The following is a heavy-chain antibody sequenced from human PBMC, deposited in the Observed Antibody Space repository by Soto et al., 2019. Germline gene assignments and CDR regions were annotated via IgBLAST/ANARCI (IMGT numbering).Heavy chain of an antibody. J-gene: IGHJ4*02. CDR3: ARGGWRHIDY. D-gene: IGHD3-3*01. CDR2: IYYSGST. V-gene: IGHV4-59*08. CDR1: GGSISFYY. Sequence: QVQLQESGPGLVKPSETLSLPCTVSGGSISFYYWSWIRQPPGKGLEWIGYIYYSGSTNYNPSLKSRVTISGDTSKNQFSLKLSSVTAADTAVYYCARGGWRHIDYWVQGTLVTVSS.